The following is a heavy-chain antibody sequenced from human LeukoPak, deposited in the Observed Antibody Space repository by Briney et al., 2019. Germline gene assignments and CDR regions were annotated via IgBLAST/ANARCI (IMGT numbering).Heavy chain of an antibody. J-gene: IGHJ3*02. CDR3: ARDKYSGYERDAFDI. CDR1: GGTFSSYG. V-gene: IGHV1-18*01. CDR2: ISAYNGNT. D-gene: IGHD5-12*01. Sequence: ASVKVSCKASGGTFSSYGINWVRQAPGQGLEWMGWISAYNGNTNYAQKFQGRVTMTTDTSTTTAYMELRSLRSDDTAVYYCARDKYSGYERDAFDIWGQGTMVTVSS.